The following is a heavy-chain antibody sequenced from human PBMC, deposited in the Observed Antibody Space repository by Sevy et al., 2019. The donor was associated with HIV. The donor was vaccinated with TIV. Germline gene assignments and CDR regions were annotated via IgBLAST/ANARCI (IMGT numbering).Heavy chain of an antibody. V-gene: IGHV4-39*02. CDR2: IYYSGST. D-gene: IGHD6-13*01. CDR3: AREGPRIAQFDY. Sequence: SETLSLTCTVSGDSLSSNDYYWAWIRQPPGKGLDWIGSIYYSGSTYYNPSLKSRVTISVDTSKNQFSLKLRSVTAADKAVYYCAREGPRIAQFDYWGQGTLVTVSS. J-gene: IGHJ4*02. CDR1: GDSLSSNDYY.